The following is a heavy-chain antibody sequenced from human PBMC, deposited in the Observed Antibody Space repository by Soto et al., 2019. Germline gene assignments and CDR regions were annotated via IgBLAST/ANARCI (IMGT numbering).Heavy chain of an antibody. CDR2: FDPENGET. Sequence: ASGKVSCKVSGYTLTELSMHWVRQAPGEGLEWMGGFDPENGETIYAQKLQGRVTMTADTSTSTAYMELRSLRSDDTAVYYCASDAGQNFDYWGQGTQVTVSS. J-gene: IGHJ4*02. CDR1: GYTLTELS. V-gene: IGHV1-24*01. CDR3: ASDAGQNFDY. D-gene: IGHD2-21*02.